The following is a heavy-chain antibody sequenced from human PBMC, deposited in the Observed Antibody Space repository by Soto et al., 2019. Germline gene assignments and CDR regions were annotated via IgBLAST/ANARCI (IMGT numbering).Heavy chain of an antibody. CDR1: GFTFSVYA. CDR3: AKALYGGFTY. D-gene: IGHD3-10*01. CDR2: ISGSGDST. Sequence: EVRLLESGGGLVQPGGSLRLSCAASGFTFSVYAMSWVRQAPGKGLEWVSGISGSGDSTHYADSVKGRFTVSRDNSKSMLYRQTNSLGAEDTAIYYCAKALYGGFTYWGQGTLVPVSS. V-gene: IGHV3-23*01. J-gene: IGHJ4*02.